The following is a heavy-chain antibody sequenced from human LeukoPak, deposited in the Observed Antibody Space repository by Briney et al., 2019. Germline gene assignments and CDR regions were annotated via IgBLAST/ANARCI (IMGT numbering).Heavy chain of an antibody. CDR2: IYYSGST. J-gene: IGHJ3*02. CDR1: GGSISSYY. Sequence: KPSETLSLTCTVSGGSISSYYWSWIRQPPGKGLEWIGYIYYSGSTNYNPSLKSRVTISVDTPKNQFSLKLSSVTAADTAVYYCARELNDAFDIWGQGTMVTVSS. V-gene: IGHV4-59*01. CDR3: ARELNDAFDI.